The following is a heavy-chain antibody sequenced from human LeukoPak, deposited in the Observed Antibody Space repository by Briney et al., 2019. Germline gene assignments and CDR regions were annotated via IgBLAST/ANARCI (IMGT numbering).Heavy chain of an antibody. CDR3: ARDRNYGSGSYQPSDY. J-gene: IGHJ4*02. CDR2: INPSGGST. D-gene: IGHD3-10*01. CDR1: GYTFTSYY. V-gene: IGHV1-46*01. Sequence: ASVKVSCKASGYTFTSYYMHWVRQAPGQGLEWMGIINPSGGSTSYAQKFQGRVTMTTDTSTGTAYMELRSLRSDDTAVYYCARDRNYGSGSYQPSDYWGQGTLVTVSS.